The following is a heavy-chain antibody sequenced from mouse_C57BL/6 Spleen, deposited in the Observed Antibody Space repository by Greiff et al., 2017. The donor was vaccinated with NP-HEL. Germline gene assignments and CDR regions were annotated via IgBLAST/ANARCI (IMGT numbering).Heavy chain of an antibody. D-gene: IGHD1-1*01. J-gene: IGHJ2*01. CDR3: ARYRVVGENYFDY. Sequence: QVQLKESGPELVKPGASVKISCKASGYAFSSSWMNWVKQRPGKGLEWIGRIYPGDGDTNYNGKFKGKATLTADKSSSTAYMQLSSLTSEDSAVYFCARYRVVGENYFDYWGQGTTLTVSS. CDR2: IYPGDGDT. CDR1: GYAFSSSW. V-gene: IGHV1-82*01.